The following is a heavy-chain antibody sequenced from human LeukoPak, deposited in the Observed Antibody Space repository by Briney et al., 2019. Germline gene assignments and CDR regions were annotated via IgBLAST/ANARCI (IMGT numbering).Heavy chain of an antibody. V-gene: IGHV4-4*07. Sequence: SETLSLTCTVSGGSISSYYWSWIRQPAGKGLEWIGRIYTSGSTNYNPSLKSRVTMSVDTSKNQFSLKLSSVTAADTAVYYCARDSAHVSGFNWFDPWGQGTLVTVSS. CDR2: IYTSGST. CDR1: GGSISSYY. D-gene: IGHD3-22*01. J-gene: IGHJ5*02. CDR3: ARDSAHVSGFNWFDP.